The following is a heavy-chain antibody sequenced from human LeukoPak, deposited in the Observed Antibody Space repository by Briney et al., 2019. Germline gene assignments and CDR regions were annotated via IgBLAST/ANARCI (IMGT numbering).Heavy chain of an antibody. J-gene: IGHJ4*02. CDR1: GFTFDDYA. CDR3: AKDMSSWPYYFDY. CDR2: ISWNSGSI. V-gene: IGHV3-9*01. Sequence: ALRFSCAASGFTFDDYAMHWVRQAPGKGLEWVSGISWNSGSIGYADSVKGRFTISRDNAKNSLYLQMNSLRAKDTALYYCAKDMSSWPYYFDYWGQGTLVTVSS. D-gene: IGHD2-2*01.